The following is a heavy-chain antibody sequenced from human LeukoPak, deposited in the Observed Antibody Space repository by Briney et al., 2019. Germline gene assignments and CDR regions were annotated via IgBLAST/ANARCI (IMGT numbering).Heavy chain of an antibody. V-gene: IGHV3-23*01. Sequence: GGSLRLSCAASGFTFSSYVMRWVRQAPGKGPEWVSSVTHSGDNTYYSDSVKGRFTISRDNSKNTLYLQMNSLRAEDTAVYYCAKTAYCGGDCYSWYFDYWGQGTLVTVSS. D-gene: IGHD2-21*02. CDR3: AKTAYCGGDCYSWYFDY. CDR2: VTHSGDNT. CDR1: GFTFSSYV. J-gene: IGHJ4*02.